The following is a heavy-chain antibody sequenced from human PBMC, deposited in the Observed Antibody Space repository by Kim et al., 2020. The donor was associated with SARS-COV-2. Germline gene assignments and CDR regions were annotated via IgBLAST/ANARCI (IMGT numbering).Heavy chain of an antibody. D-gene: IGHD3-16*01. J-gene: IGHJ6*02. CDR2: IGDTDADT. V-gene: IGHV3-23*01. CDR1: GFTFSSYD. CDR3: ATVWGAARILAGMDV. Sequence: GGSLRLSCAASGFTFSSYDMTWVRQAPGQGLEWVSSIGDTDADTYYADSVKGRFTISRDNSKNTLYLQMNSLRAEDTALYYCATVWGAARILAGMDVWGQGTTVTVSS.